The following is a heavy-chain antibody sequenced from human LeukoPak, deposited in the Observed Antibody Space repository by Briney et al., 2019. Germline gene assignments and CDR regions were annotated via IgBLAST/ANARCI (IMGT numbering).Heavy chain of an antibody. J-gene: IGHJ4*02. CDR2: MSYNGQIT. CDR1: GFTFSSYG. CDR3: AKVQLERRELLPNFDS. D-gene: IGHD1-1*01. Sequence: GRSLRLSCAASGFTFSSYGMHWVRQDPGKGLEWVAVMSYNGQITYYADSVKGRFTISRDNSQNMLYLQMNSLRVDDTSVYYCAKVQLERRELLPNFDSWGPGTLVTVSS. V-gene: IGHV3-30*18.